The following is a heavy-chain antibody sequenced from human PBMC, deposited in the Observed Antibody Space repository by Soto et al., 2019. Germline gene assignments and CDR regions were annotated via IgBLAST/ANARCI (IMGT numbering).Heavy chain of an antibody. D-gene: IGHD6-19*01. CDR3: ARDRSSGPYYYYYGMDV. CDR1: GGSISSYY. Sequence: SETLSLTCTVSGGSISSYYWSWIRQPPGKGLEWIGYIYYSGSTNYNPSLKSRVTISVDTSKNQFSLKLSSVTAADTAVYYCARDRSSGPYYYYYGMDVWGQGTTVTVSS. J-gene: IGHJ6*02. CDR2: IYYSGST. V-gene: IGHV4-59*01.